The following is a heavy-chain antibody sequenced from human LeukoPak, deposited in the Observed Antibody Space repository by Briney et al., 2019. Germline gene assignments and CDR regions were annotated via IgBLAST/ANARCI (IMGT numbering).Heavy chain of an antibody. J-gene: IGHJ6*03. Sequence: SETLSLTCAAYGGSFSGYYWSWIRQPPGKGLEWIGEINHSGSTNYNPSLKSRVIISVDTSKNQFSLKLSSVTAADTAVYYCARDPAGRYCSGGSCYMDVWGKGTTVTVSS. D-gene: IGHD2-15*01. CDR1: GGSFSGYY. V-gene: IGHV4-34*01. CDR3: ARDPAGRYCSGGSCYMDV. CDR2: INHSGST.